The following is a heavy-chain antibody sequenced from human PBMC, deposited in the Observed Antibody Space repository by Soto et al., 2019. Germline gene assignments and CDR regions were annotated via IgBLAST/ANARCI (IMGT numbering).Heavy chain of an antibody. V-gene: IGHV3-7*03. Sequence: GGSLRLSCAASGFSFSYYWMSWVRQAPGKGPEWVANIKQDGSEKYYVDSVKGRFTISRDNAKNSLYLQMNSLRAEDTAVYYCAREDTRSYGAGSYLNYYYYGMDVWGQGTTVTVSS. CDR1: GFSFSYYW. CDR2: IKQDGSEK. J-gene: IGHJ6*02. CDR3: AREDTRSYGAGSYLNYYYYGMDV. D-gene: IGHD3-10*01.